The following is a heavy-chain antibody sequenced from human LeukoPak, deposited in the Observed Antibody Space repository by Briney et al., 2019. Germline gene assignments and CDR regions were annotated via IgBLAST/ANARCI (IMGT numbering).Heavy chain of an antibody. CDR3: AKSRPYYYGSGSDNWFDP. Sequence: PGGSLRLSCAASGFTFSSYWMHWVRQAPGKGLVWVSRINSDGSSTSYADSVKGRFTISRDNAKNSLYLQMNSLKTEDTAVYYCAKSRPYYYGSGSDNWFDPWGQGTLVTVSS. V-gene: IGHV3-74*01. CDR2: INSDGSST. CDR1: GFTFSSYW. J-gene: IGHJ5*02. D-gene: IGHD3-10*01.